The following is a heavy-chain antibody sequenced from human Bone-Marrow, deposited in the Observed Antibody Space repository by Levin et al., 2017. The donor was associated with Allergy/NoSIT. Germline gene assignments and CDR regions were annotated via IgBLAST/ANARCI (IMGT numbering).Heavy chain of an antibody. J-gene: IGHJ6*02. Sequence: GESLKISCKASGYTFTSYYMHWVRQAPGQGLEWMGIINPSGGSTSYAQKFQGRVTMTRDTSTSTVYMELSSLRSEDTAVYYCARSPNIGYYDSSGYSQLFYYYYGMDVWGQGTTVTVSS. CDR3: ARSPNIGYYDSSGYSQLFYYYYGMDV. D-gene: IGHD3-22*01. CDR1: GYTFTSYY. V-gene: IGHV1-46*01. CDR2: INPSGGST.